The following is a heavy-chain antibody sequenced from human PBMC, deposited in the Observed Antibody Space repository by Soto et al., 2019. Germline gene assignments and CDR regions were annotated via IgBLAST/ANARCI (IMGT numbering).Heavy chain of an antibody. J-gene: IGHJ6*02. V-gene: IGHV5-10-1*01. Sequence: PGESLKISCNGSGYSFTSYWISWVRQMPGKGLEWMGRIDPSDSYTNYSPSFQGHVTISADKSISTAYLQWSSLKASDTAMYYCAREDIVVVPAAIPPYYYYYGMDVWGQGTTVTVSS. CDR3: AREDIVVVPAAIPPYYYYYGMDV. CDR2: IDPSDSYT. CDR1: GYSFTSYW. D-gene: IGHD2-2*02.